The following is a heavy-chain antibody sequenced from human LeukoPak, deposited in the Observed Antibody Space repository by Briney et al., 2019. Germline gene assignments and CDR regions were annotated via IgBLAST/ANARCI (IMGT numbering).Heavy chain of an antibody. D-gene: IGHD6-19*01. Sequence: GGSLRLSCAASGSTFRSHAMSWVRQAPGKGLEWVSAIISGGSTYYADSVKGRFTISSDISKNTLYLQMNSLRAEDTAVYYCAKGAFSRGSTHFDYWGQGTLVTVSS. CDR2: IISGGST. V-gene: IGHV3-23*01. CDR3: AKGAFSRGSTHFDY. CDR1: GSTFRSHA. J-gene: IGHJ4*02.